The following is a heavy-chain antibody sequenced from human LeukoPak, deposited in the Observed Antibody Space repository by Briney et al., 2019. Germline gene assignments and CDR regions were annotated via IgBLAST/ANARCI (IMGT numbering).Heavy chain of an antibody. CDR3: VRTARLIDY. CDR2: ISHTGTTT. D-gene: IGHD3-3*01. CDR1: VFTFSDHY. J-gene: IGHJ4*02. Sequence: GGALRLSCAASVFTFSDHYMSWIRQARGKGVEWVSYISHTGTTTMYGDSVEGRFTVSRDNANNLLFLQMNSLRAEDTAVYFCVRTARLIDYWGQGTLGTVSS. V-gene: IGHV3-11*01.